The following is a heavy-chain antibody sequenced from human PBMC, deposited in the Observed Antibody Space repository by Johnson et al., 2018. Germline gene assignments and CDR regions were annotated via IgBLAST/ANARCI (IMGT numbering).Heavy chain of an antibody. CDR3: AGPRWGTFFDY. CDR2: INQDESKK. J-gene: IGHJ4*02. V-gene: IGHV3-7*01. Sequence: VQLVQSGGGLVQPGGSLRLSCAASGFTFSRYWMSWVRQAPGKGLEWVANINQDESKKYYVDSVTGRFTISRDNDTNSLYLQMNSLRAEDTAVYYCAGPRWGTFFDYWGQGTLVTVSS. D-gene: IGHD5-24*01. CDR1: GFTFSRYW.